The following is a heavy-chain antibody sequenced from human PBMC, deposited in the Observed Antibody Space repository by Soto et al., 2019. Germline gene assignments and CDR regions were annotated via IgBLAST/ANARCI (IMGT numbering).Heavy chain of an antibody. D-gene: IGHD2-15*01. CDR2: IYYSGST. Sequence: SETLSLTCTVSGGSISSSSYYWGWIRQPPGKGLEWIGSIYYSGSTYYNPSLKSRVTISVDTSKNQFSLKLSSVTAADTAVYYCAGYCSGGSCYVAYYYYYYMDVWGKGTTVTVS. V-gene: IGHV4-39*01. CDR1: GGSISSSSYY. CDR3: AGYCSGGSCYVAYYYYYYMDV. J-gene: IGHJ6*03.